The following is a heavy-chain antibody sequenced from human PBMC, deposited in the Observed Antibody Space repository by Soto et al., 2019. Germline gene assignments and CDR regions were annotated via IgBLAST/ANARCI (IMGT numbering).Heavy chain of an antibody. CDR3: AKDAPPGYSSSPGMDV. V-gene: IGHV3-30*18. Sequence: QVQLVESGGGVVQPGRSLRLSCAASGFTFSSYGMHWVRQAPGKGLEWVAVISYDGSNKYYADSVKGRFTISRDNSKNTLYLQMNSLRAEDTAVYYCAKDAPPGYSSSPGMDVWGQGTTVTVSS. CDR1: GFTFSSYG. CDR2: ISYDGSNK. D-gene: IGHD6-6*01. J-gene: IGHJ6*02.